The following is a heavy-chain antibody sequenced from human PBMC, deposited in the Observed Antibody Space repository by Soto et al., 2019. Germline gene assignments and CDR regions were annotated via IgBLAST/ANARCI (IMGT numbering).Heavy chain of an antibody. J-gene: IGHJ6*02. CDR1: GFTFSSYG. V-gene: IGHV3-30*18. D-gene: IGHD6-6*01. Sequence: QVQLVESGGGVVQPGRSLRLSCAASGFTFSSYGIHWVRQAPGKGLEWVAVISYDGSNKYYADSVKGRFTISRDNSKNTLYLQRNSLRAEDTAVYYGAKVRDSSSPGYSYYGIDVWGQGTTVTVSS. CDR2: ISYDGSNK. CDR3: AKVRDSSSPGYSYYGIDV.